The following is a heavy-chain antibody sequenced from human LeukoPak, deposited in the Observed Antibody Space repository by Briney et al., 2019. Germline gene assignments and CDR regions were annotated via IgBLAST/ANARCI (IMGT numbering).Heavy chain of an antibody. Sequence: PGGSLRLSCAASGFTLSDYYMSWIRQAPGKGLEWVSYISSSGSTIYYADSVKGRFTISRDNAKNSLYLQMNSLRAEDTAVYYCASRYYYDMGMDVWGQGTTVTVSS. J-gene: IGHJ6*02. V-gene: IGHV3-11*01. CDR2: ISSSGSTI. CDR1: GFTLSDYY. CDR3: ASRYYYDMGMDV. D-gene: IGHD3-22*01.